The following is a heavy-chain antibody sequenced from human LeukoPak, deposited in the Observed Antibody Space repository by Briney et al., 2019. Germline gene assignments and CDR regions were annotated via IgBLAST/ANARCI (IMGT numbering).Heavy chain of an antibody. V-gene: IGHV4-59*01. CDR3: ARVGGIAAAVDY. J-gene: IGHJ4*02. CDR2: IYYSGST. CDR1: GGSISSYY. Sequence: SETLSLTCTVSGGSISSYYWSWIRQPPGKGLEWIGYIYYSGSTNYNPSLKSRVTILVDTSKNQFPLKLSSVTAADTAVYYCARVGGIAAAVDYWGQGTLVTVSS. D-gene: IGHD6-13*01.